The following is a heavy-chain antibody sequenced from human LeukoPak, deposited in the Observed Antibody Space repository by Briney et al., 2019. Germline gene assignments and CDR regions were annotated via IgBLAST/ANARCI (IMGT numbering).Heavy chain of an antibody. CDR2: ISAYNGNT. D-gene: IGHD6-19*01. Sequence: ASVKVSCKASGYTFTSYGISWVRQAPGQGLEWMGRISAYNGNTNYAQKLQGRVTMTTDTSTSTAYMELRSLRSDDTAVYYCARDAQPDLPGIAVAGRGWFDPWGQGTLVTVSS. J-gene: IGHJ5*02. CDR1: GYTFTSYG. V-gene: IGHV1-18*01. CDR3: ARDAQPDLPGIAVAGRGWFDP.